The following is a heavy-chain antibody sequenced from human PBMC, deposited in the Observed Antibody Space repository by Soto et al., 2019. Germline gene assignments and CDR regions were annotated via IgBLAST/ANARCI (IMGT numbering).Heavy chain of an antibody. V-gene: IGHV3-30-3*01. D-gene: IGHD5-12*01. Sequence: PGGSLRLSCAASGFTFSSYAMHWVRQAPGKGLEWVAVISYDGSNKYYADSVKGRFTISRDNSKNTLYLQMNSLRSEDTAVYYCARDPSKRWLQSMGYGMDVWGQGTTVTVSS. CDR2: ISYDGSNK. CDR3: ARDPSKRWLQSMGYGMDV. J-gene: IGHJ6*02. CDR1: GFTFSSYA.